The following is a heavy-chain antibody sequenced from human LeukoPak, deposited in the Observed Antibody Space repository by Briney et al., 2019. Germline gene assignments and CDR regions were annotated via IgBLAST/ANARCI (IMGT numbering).Heavy chain of an antibody. CDR2: ISTSGDRT. J-gene: IGHJ4*02. Sequence: GGSLRLSCAASGFTFSTYAMTWVRQAPGKGLEWVSGISTSGDRTYYADSVKGRFTISRANPKNTLYLQMNSLRAEDTAEYYCARSAVGTSCCTAVDYWGQGTLVTVSS. CDR3: ARSAVGTSCCTAVDY. D-gene: IGHD1-26*01. CDR1: GFTFSTYA. V-gene: IGHV3-23*01.